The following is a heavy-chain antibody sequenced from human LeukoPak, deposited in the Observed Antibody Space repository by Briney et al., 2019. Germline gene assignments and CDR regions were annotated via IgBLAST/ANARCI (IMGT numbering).Heavy chain of an antibody. CDR1: GYTFTSYG. CDR2: ISAYNGNT. D-gene: IGHD1-14*01. CDR3: ARAELRGWFDP. Sequence: ASVKVSCKASGYTFTSYGISWVRQAPGQGLEWMGWISAYNGNTNYAQKLQGRVTMTTDTSTSTASMELRSLRSDDTAVYYCARAELRGWFDPWGQGTLVTVSS. J-gene: IGHJ5*02. V-gene: IGHV1-18*01.